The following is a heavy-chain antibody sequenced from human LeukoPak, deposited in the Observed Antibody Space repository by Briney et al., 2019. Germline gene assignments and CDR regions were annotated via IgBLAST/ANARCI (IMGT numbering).Heavy chain of an antibody. J-gene: IGHJ6*02. CDR3: ARRHNWNFDGGLDV. CDR1: GYIFTRHW. D-gene: IGHD1-7*01. V-gene: IGHV5-51*01. CDR2: IYPGDSDT. Sequence: GESLKISCKGSGYIFTRHWIVWVRQLPGEGLEWMGIIYPGDSDTRYSPSFQGQITISADKSISTAYLQWSSLKASDTAMYYCARRHNWNFDGGLDVWGQGPALTVSS.